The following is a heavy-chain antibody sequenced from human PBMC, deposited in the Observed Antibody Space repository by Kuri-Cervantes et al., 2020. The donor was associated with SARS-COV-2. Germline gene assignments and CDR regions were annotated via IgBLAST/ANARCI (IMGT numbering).Heavy chain of an antibody. V-gene: IGHV4-30-4*08. CDR3: AREVVTAAGIWFDP. D-gene: IGHD6-13*01. J-gene: IGHJ5*02. CDR1: GFTFSSYS. Sequence: SLRLSCAASGFTFSSYSMNWVRQPPGKGLEWIGYMSYSGNTYYNPSLKSRVSISVDTSKNQFSLKLSSVTAADTAMYYCAREVVTAAGIWFDPWGQGTLVTVSS. CDR2: MSYSGNT.